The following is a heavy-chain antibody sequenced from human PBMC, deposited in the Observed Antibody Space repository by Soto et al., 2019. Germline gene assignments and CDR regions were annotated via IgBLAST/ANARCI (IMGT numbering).Heavy chain of an antibody. V-gene: IGHV1-8*01. D-gene: IGHD2-21*02. CDR1: GYTFTSYD. CDR2: MNPNSGNT. J-gene: IGHJ6*02. CDR3: AREVTPRGMDV. Sequence: QVQLVQSGAEVKKPGASVKVSCKASGYTFTSYDINWVRQATGQGLEWMGWMNPNSGNTGYAQKFQGRVTMTRNTSISTAYMGLSSLRSAASAVSSCAREVTPRGMDVWGQGTTVTVSS.